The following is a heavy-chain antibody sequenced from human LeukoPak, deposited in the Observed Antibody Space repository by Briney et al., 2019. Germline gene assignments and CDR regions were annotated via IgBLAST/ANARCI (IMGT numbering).Heavy chain of an antibody. CDR1: GFTFSSYA. J-gene: IGHJ4*02. CDR3: APNVDY. V-gene: IGHV3-30-3*01. CDR2: ISYDGSNK. Sequence: GGSLRLSCAASGFTFSSYAMHWVRQAPGKGLEWVAVISYDGSNKYYADSVKGRFTISRDNSKNAVYLQVNALRPDDTAVYYCAPNVDYWGQGTLVTVSS.